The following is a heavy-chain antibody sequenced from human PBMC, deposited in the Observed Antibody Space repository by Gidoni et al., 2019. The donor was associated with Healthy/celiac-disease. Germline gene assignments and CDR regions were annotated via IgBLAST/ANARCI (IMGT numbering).Heavy chain of an antibody. J-gene: IGHJ6*02. CDR2: INPNSGGT. Sequence: QVPLVQSGAEVKKPGASVKVSCKASGYTFTGYYMHWVRQAPGQGLEWMGWINPNSGGTNYAQKVQGRVTMTRDTSISTAYMELSRLRSDDTAVYYCARPSSSDYYYYGMDVWGQGTTVTVSS. V-gene: IGHV1-2*02. D-gene: IGHD6-6*01. CDR1: GYTFTGYY. CDR3: ARPSSSDYYYYGMDV.